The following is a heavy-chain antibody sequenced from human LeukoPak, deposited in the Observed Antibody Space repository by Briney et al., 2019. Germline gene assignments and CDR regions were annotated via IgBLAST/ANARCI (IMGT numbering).Heavy chain of an antibody. J-gene: IGHJ4*02. CDR2: IHYSGST. Sequence: SETLSLTCTVSGGSISSYYWSWIRQPPGKGLEWIGYIHYSGSTNYNPSLKSRVTISVDTSKNQFSLKLSSVTAADTAVYYCARDRGTWNDDGFDYWGQGTLVTVSS. CDR1: GGSISSYY. D-gene: IGHD1-1*01. CDR3: ARDRGTWNDDGFDY. V-gene: IGHV4-59*12.